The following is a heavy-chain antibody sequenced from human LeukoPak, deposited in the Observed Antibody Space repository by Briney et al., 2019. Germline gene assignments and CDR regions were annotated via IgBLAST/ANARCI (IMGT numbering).Heavy chain of an antibody. Sequence: ASVKVSCKASGYTFTSYGISWVRQAPGQGLEWMGWISAYNGNTNYAQKLQGRVTMTTDTSTGTAYMELRSLRSDDTAVYYCAREGDCGGDCYPEYFQHWGQGTLVTVSS. CDR1: GYTFTSYG. V-gene: IGHV1-18*01. CDR3: AREGDCGGDCYPEYFQH. D-gene: IGHD2-21*02. CDR2: ISAYNGNT. J-gene: IGHJ1*01.